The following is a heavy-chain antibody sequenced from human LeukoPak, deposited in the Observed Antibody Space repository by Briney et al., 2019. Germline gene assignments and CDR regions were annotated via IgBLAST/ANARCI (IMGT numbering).Heavy chain of an antibody. Sequence: GGSLRLSCSASGLTFSSYALNWVRQAPGEGLEYVSAISSNWVTTYYADSVKGRFIISRENSENTLYLQTTSLRAEDTAVYYCVTRMTTVVSPGYWGQGTLVTVSS. CDR1: GLTFSSYA. CDR2: ISSNWVTT. CDR3: VTRMTTVVSPGY. D-gene: IGHD4-23*01. J-gene: IGHJ4*02. V-gene: IGHV3-64D*09.